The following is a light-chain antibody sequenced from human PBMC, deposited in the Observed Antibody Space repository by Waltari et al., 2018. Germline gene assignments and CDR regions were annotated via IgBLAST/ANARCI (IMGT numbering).Light chain of an antibody. J-gene: IGKJ1*01. CDR3: QQCNNSPPT. CDR1: QSVSSQ. V-gene: IGKV3-11*01. Sequence: DIVLTQSPATLSLSPGEGATLSCRASQSVSSQLVWYQQKRGQAPRLLIYDASNRATGIPARFSGSASGTDFSLTISSLDPEDFAVYDCQQCNNSPPTFGQGTKVEIK. CDR2: DAS.